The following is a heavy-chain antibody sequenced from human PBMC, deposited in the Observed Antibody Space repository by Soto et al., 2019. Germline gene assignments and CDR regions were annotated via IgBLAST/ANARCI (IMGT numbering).Heavy chain of an antibody. D-gene: IGHD2-15*01. CDR3: ARDRGRDGGFDY. Sequence: QVQLQESGPGLVKPSETLSLTCTVSSGSISGYYWSWIRQSPGRGLEWIAYISYTGSTNYNPSLKSRVTISVDTSTNQFSLKLSSVTAADTAVYYCARDRGRDGGFDYWGQGTLVSV. J-gene: IGHJ4*02. CDR1: SGSISGYY. V-gene: IGHV4-59*01. CDR2: ISYTGST.